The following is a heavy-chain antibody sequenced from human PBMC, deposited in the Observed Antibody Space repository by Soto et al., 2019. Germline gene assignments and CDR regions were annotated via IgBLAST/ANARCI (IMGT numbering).Heavy chain of an antibody. Sequence: GGSLRLSCAASGFTFSSYGMHWVRQAPGKGLEWVAVISYDGSNKYYADSVKGRFTISRDNSKNTLYLQMNSLRAEDTAVYYCAKDQGGSSSWRGAPFDYWGQGTLVTVSS. D-gene: IGHD6-13*01. V-gene: IGHV3-30*18. J-gene: IGHJ4*02. CDR3: AKDQGGSSSWRGAPFDY. CDR1: GFTFSSYG. CDR2: ISYDGSNK.